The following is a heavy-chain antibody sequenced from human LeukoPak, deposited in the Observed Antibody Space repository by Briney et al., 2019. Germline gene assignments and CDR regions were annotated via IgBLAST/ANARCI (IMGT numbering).Heavy chain of an antibody. V-gene: IGHV1-46*01. D-gene: IGHD6-6*01. Sequence: ASVKVYCKASGYTFPSYFMHWVRQAPGQGLEWMGIINPTGGSTTYAQKFQGRVTMTRDTSTSTVYMKLSSLRSDDTAVYYCARTAARRFDYRGQGTLVTVSS. CDR2: INPTGGST. J-gene: IGHJ4*02. CDR1: GYTFPSYF. CDR3: ARTAARRFDY.